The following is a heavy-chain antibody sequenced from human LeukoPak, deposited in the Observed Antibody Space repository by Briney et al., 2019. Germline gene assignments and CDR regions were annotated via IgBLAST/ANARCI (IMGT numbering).Heavy chain of an antibody. J-gene: IGHJ4*02. CDR2: FDPEDGET. Sequence: ASVKVSCKVSGYTLTELSMHWVRQAPGKGLEWMGGFDPEDGETIYAQKFQGRVTMTEGTSTDTAYMELSSLRSEDTAVYYCATMPLGEDYYDSSGYSFDYWGQGTLVTVSS. D-gene: IGHD3-22*01. V-gene: IGHV1-24*01. CDR1: GYTLTELS. CDR3: ATMPLGEDYYDSSGYSFDY.